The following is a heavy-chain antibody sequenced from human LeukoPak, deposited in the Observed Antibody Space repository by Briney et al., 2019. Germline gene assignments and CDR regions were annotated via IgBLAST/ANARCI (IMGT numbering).Heavy chain of an antibody. Sequence: GGSLRLSCGASGFTFSEYWMTWVRQAPGRGPEWVANIKGDGSKIYYVDSVKGRFTISRDNDKNSLYLQMNNLRVEDTAVYYCARESGRFRFDSWGQGALVTVSS. D-gene: IGHD3-3*01. CDR3: ARESGRFRFDS. CDR1: GFTFSEYW. CDR2: IKGDGSKI. J-gene: IGHJ5*01. V-gene: IGHV3-7*01.